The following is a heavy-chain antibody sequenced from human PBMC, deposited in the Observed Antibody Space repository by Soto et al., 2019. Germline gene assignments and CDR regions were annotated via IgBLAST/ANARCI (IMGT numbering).Heavy chain of an antibody. D-gene: IGHD4-17*01. V-gene: IGHV2-26*01. CDR3: ARPVYGDYFGSSFQH. CDR2: IFSNDEK. J-gene: IGHJ1*01. Sequence: QVTLXXSGPVLXXPTETLTLTXXXXGFSLXNXRMGVSWIRQPPGKALEWLAHIFSNDEKSYSTSLKSRLTISKDTSKSQVVLTMTNMDPVDTATYYCARPVYGDYFGSSFQHWGQGTLVTVSS. CDR1: GFSLXNXRMG.